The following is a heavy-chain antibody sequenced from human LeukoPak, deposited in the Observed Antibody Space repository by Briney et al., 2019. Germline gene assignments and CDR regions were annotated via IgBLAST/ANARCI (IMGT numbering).Heavy chain of an antibody. CDR3: ARAPSEVGGYYPEYFRH. D-gene: IGHD3-22*01. V-gene: IGHV3-74*01. Sequence: PGGSLRLSCEASGFTFSRYWMHWVRQAPGKGLVWVSRIKSDGKTNYADSVEGRFTISRDNAKNTLSLQMDSLRAEDTGVYYCARAPSEVGGYYPEYFRHWGQGTLVTVSS. CDR1: GFTFSRYW. CDR2: IKSDGKT. J-gene: IGHJ1*01.